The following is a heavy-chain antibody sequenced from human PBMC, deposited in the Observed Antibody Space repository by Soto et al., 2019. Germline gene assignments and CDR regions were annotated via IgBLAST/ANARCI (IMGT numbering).Heavy chain of an antibody. Sequence: QVQLVQSGAEVKKPGSSVKVSCKASGGTCSSYAISSVRQAPGQGLEWMGGIIPIFGTANYAQKFPGRVTITADESTSTAYMELRSLRAEDTAVYYGGREGGAHNKRFDPWGQGTLVTVSS. CDR2: IIPIFGTA. V-gene: IGHV1-69*12. CDR1: GGTCSSYA. J-gene: IGHJ5*02. D-gene: IGHD1-26*01. CDR3: GREGGAHNKRFDP.